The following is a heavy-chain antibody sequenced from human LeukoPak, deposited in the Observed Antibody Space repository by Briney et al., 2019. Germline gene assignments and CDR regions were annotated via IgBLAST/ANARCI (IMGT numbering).Heavy chain of an antibody. CDR3: ARVPYGSGSYYFGDYYYYMDV. J-gene: IGHJ6*03. D-gene: IGHD3-10*01. V-gene: IGHV3-48*03. CDR1: GFTFSNYE. CDR2: ISSSGRII. Sequence: GGSLRLSCAASGFTFSNYEMNWVRQAPGKGLEWVSYISSSGRIIYYADSVKGRFTISRDNAKNSLYLQMNSLRAEDTAVYYCARVPYGSGSYYFGDYYYYMDVWGKGTTVTISS.